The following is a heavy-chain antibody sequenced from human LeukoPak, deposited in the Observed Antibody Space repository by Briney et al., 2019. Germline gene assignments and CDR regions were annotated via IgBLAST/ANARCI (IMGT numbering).Heavy chain of an antibody. D-gene: IGHD4-17*01. Sequence: GGSLRLSCAASGFTFSSYSMNWVRQAPGKGLECVSSISSSSSYIYYADSVKGRFTISRDNAKNSLYLPMNSLRAEDTAVYYCARDSNYGAPSDAFDIWGQGTMVTVSS. V-gene: IGHV3-21*01. CDR3: ARDSNYGAPSDAFDI. CDR1: GFTFSSYS. J-gene: IGHJ3*02. CDR2: ISSSSSYI.